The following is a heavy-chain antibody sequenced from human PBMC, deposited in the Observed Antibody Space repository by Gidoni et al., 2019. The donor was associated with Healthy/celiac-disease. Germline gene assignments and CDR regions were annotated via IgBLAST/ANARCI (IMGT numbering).Heavy chain of an antibody. V-gene: IGHV1-69*09. CDR3: ARQGLTVTKPSFPFFDY. D-gene: IGHD4-17*01. J-gene: IGHJ4*02. Sequence: QVQLVQSGAEVKKPGSSVKVSCKASGGTFSSYAISWVRQAPGQGLEWMGRIIPILGIANYAQKFQGRVTITADKSTSTAYMELSSLRSEDTAVYYCARQGLTVTKPSFPFFDYWGQGTLVTVSS. CDR1: GGTFSSYA. CDR2: IIPILGIA.